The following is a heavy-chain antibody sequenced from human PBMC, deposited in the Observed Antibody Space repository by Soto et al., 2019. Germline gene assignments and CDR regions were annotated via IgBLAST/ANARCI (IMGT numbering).Heavy chain of an antibody. D-gene: IGHD4-17*01. Sequence: QVQLVESGGGVVQPGRSLRLSCAASGFTFSSYGMHWVRQAPGKGLEWVAVISYDGSNKYYADSVKGRFTISRDNSKNTLYLQMNSRRAEDTAVYYCAKADGTVTTFYFDYWGQGTLVTVSS. J-gene: IGHJ4*02. CDR3: AKADGTVTTFYFDY. CDR2: ISYDGSNK. CDR1: GFTFSSYG. V-gene: IGHV3-30*18.